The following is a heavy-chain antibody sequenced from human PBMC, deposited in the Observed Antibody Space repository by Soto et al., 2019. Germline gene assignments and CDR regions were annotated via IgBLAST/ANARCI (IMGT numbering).Heavy chain of an antibody. CDR2: ISVFNGDT. CDR3: ATKDDHKDDQPYYYGMDI. Sequence: ASVKVSCKAIGYTSSSYGINCVRQAPGQVLEWMGWISVFNGDTKYAQKFQGRVAITKDPGTSTAHMELRSLRSDDAAVYFCATKDDHKDDQPYYYGMDIWGQGTTVTVSS. V-gene: IGHV1-18*01. D-gene: IGHD3-16*01. CDR1: GYTSSSYG. J-gene: IGHJ6*02.